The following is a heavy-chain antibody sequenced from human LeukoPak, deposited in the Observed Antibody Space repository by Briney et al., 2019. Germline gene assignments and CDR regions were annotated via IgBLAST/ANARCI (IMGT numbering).Heavy chain of an antibody. D-gene: IGHD5-18*01. Sequence: SETLSLTCTVSGGSISGYYWSWIRQPAGKGLEWIGRIYTSGSANYNPSLKSRVTMSVDTSKNQFSLKLSSVTAADTAVYYCASLLGPLSYNFGFARDYWGQGTLVTVSS. CDR1: GGSISGYY. CDR2: IYTSGSA. CDR3: ASLLGPLSYNFGFARDY. J-gene: IGHJ4*01. V-gene: IGHV4-4*07.